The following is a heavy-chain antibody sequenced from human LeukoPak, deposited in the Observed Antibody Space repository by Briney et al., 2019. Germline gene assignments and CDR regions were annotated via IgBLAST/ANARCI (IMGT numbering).Heavy chain of an antibody. Sequence: GGSLRLSCAASGFTFSSYWMSWVRQAPGKGLEWVANIKQDGSEKYYVDSVKGRFTISRDNDKNSLYLQMNSLRAEDTAVYYCARGARFYDSSGYYDFWGYFDYWGQGTLVTGSS. CDR2: IKQDGSEK. CDR1: GFTFSSYW. J-gene: IGHJ4*02. CDR3: ARGARFYDSSGYYDFWGYFDY. D-gene: IGHD3-22*01. V-gene: IGHV3-7*01.